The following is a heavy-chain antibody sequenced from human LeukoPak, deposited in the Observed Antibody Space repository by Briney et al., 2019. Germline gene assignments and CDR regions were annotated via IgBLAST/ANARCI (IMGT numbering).Heavy chain of an antibody. CDR3: AKGGLNISPDY. CDR1: GFTFSSYA. D-gene: IGHD2/OR15-2a*01. J-gene: IGHJ4*02. Sequence: GGSLRLSCAASGFTFSSYAMSWVRQAPGKGPEWVSGIAGSGGGTYYADSVKGRFTISRDNSKNTLYLQMNSLRAEDTAVYYCAKGGLNISPDYWGQGTLVTVSS. CDR2: IAGSGGGT. V-gene: IGHV3-23*01.